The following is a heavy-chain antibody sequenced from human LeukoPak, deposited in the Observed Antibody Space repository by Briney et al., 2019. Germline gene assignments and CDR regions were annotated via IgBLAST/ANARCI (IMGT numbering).Heavy chain of an antibody. J-gene: IGHJ4*02. CDR1: GGSISSGGYS. V-gene: IGHV4-30-2*01. CDR2: ISHSGST. Sequence: SETLSLTCAVSGGSISSGGYSWSWIRQPPGKGLEWIWYISHSGSTYYTPSLKSRVTISVDRSKNQFPLKLSSVSAADTAVYFCARASDYGDPCDYWGQGTLVTVSS. D-gene: IGHD4-17*01. CDR3: ARASDYGDPCDY.